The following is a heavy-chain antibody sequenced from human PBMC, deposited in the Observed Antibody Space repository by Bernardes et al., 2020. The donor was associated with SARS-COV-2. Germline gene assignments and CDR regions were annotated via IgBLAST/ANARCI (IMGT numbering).Heavy chain of an antibody. V-gene: IGHV4-34*01. CDR3: ARAGHIVVVTTILDY. Sequence: SETLSLTCAVYGGSLSGYYWSWIRQPPGKGLEWIGEINPSGSTNYSPSLKSRVTISVDTSKNQFSLNLSSVTAADTAVYYCARAGHIVVVTTILDYWGQGTLVTVSS. CDR2: INPSGST. CDR1: GGSLSGYY. D-gene: IGHD2-21*02. J-gene: IGHJ4*02.